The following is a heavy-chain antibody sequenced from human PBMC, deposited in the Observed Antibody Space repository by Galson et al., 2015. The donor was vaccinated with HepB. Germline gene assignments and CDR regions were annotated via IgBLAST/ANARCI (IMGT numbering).Heavy chain of an antibody. Sequence: SLRISCGASGFTFSSYAMHWGRQAPGKGLGGGAVILYDGSNKYYADSVKGRFTISRDNSKNTLYLQMNSLRAEDTAVYYCARDNRMITFGGVIVMGFDYWGQGTLVTVSS. CDR2: ILYDGSNK. D-gene: IGHD3-16*02. CDR1: GFTFSSYA. J-gene: IGHJ4*02. V-gene: IGHV3-30-3*01. CDR3: ARDNRMITFGGVIVMGFDY.